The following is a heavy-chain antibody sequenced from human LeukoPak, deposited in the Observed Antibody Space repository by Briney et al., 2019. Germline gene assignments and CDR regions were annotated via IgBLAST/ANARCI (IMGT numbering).Heavy chain of an antibody. V-gene: IGHV3-69-1*02. CDR3: ARDDKWAFDY. CDR2: ISSTNDI. D-gene: IGHD1-26*01. CDR1: GFTFAKYA. J-gene: IGHJ4*02. Sequence: GGSLRLSCAASGFTFAKYALNWFRHTPVKGLEWLSYISSTNDIYYADSVKGRFTISRDNAKQSLYLQMNSLRAEDTAVYYCARDDKWAFDYWGQGTLVTVSS.